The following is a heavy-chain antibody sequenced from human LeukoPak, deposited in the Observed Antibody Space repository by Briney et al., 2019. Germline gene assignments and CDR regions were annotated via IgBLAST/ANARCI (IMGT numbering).Heavy chain of an antibody. V-gene: IGHV3-21*01. CDR1: GFTFSSYS. CDR3: ARGYSSGWYGLADY. D-gene: IGHD6-19*01. CDR2: ISSSSSYI. J-gene: IGHJ4*02. Sequence: GGSLRLSCAASGFTFSSYSMNWVRQAPGKGLEWVSSISSSSSYIYYADSVKGRFTISRDNAKNSLYLQMNSLRAEDTAVYYCARGYSSGWYGLADYWGQGALVTVSS.